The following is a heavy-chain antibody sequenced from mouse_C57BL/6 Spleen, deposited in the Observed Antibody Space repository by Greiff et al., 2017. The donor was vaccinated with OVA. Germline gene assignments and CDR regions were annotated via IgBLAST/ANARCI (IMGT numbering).Heavy chain of an antibody. CDR2: FYPGSGSI. J-gene: IGHJ4*01. V-gene: IGHV1-62-2*01. CDR3: ARHEDPYYAMDY. Sequence: VKLQESGAELVKPGASVKLSCKASGYTFTEYTIHRVKQRSGQGLEWIGWFYPGSGSIKYNEKFKDKATLTADKSSSTVYMELSRLTSEDSAVYFCARHEDPYYAMDYWGQGTSVTVSS. CDR1: GYTFTEYT.